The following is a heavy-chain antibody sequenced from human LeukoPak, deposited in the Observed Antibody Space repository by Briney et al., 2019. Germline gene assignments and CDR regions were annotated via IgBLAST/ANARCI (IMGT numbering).Heavy chain of an antibody. CDR2: IRHDSTDK. J-gene: IGHJ4*02. CDR3: AKDKDNYCGGDCQGFDY. Sequence: GGSLRLSCAASDFTFSIYGMHRVRQAPGKGLEWVAFIRHDSTDKFYADSVKGRFTISRDSSKNTLFLQMNSLRADDTAIYYCAKDKDNYCGGDCQGFDYWGQGTLVTVSS. D-gene: IGHD2-21*02. V-gene: IGHV3-30*02. CDR1: DFTFSIYG.